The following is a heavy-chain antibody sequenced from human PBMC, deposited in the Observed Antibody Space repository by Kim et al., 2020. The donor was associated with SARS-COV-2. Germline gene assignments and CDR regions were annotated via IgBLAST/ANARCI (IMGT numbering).Heavy chain of an antibody. Sequence: GGSLRLSCAASGFTFSSYEMNWVRQAPGKGLEWVAYISSRGSTIYYADSVKGRFTISRDNAKNSLYLQMNSLRAEDTAVYYCARDLYYDIWGDYGMDARGHRKTGTASS. D-gene: IGHD3-9*01. J-gene: IGHJ6*01. V-gene: IGHV3-48*03. CDR3: ARDLYYDIWGDYGMDA. CDR1: GFTFSSYE. CDR2: ISSRGSTI.